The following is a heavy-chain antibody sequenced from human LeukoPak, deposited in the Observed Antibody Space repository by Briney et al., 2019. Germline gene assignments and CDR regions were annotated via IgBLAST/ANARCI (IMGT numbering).Heavy chain of an antibody. D-gene: IGHD7-27*01. Sequence: GRSLRLSCAASGFTFSSYGMHWVRQAPGKGLEWVAVISYDGSNKYYADSVKGRFTISRDNSKNTLYLQMNSLRAEDTAVYYSARKGGPLGPPFDNWGQGTLVTVSS. J-gene: IGHJ4*02. CDR3: ARKGGPLGPPFDN. V-gene: IGHV3-30*03. CDR2: ISYDGSNK. CDR1: GFTFSSYG.